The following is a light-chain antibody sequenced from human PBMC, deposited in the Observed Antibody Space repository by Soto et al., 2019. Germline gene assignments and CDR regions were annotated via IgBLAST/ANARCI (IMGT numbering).Light chain of an antibody. CDR1: QSISSW. CDR3: QQYNSYSPYT. J-gene: IGKJ2*01. V-gene: IGKV1-5*03. CDR2: KAS. Sequence: DIQMSQSPSTLSASVGDRVTSTCRASQSISSWLAWYQQKPGKAPKILIYKASILESGVPSRFSGSGSGTEFTLTISSLQPDDFATYYCQQYNSYSPYTFGQGTKLEIK.